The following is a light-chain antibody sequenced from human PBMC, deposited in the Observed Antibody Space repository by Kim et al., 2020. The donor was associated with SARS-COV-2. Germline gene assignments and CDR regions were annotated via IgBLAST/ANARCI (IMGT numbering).Light chain of an antibody. CDR1: QSVSSNY. CDR3: KQNRNSPTT. Sequence: EIVLTQSPGTLSLSPGERATLSCRASQSVSSNYLAWYQQKPGQSPRLLIYGASSRATGIPDRFSGSGSGTDFTLTITRLEPEDVAVYYCKQNRNSPTTFGQGTRVDIK. CDR2: GAS. V-gene: IGKV3-20*01. J-gene: IGKJ1*01.